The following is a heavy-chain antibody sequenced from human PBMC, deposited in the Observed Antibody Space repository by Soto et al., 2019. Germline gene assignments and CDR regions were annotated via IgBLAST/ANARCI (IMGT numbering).Heavy chain of an antibody. CDR2: IYYSGST. V-gene: IGHV4-30-4*01. CDR3: ARDYEDCSSTSCYTGGWFDP. CDR1: GGSISSGDYY. Sequence: SETLSLTCTVSGGSISSGDYYWSWIRQPPGKGLEWIGYIYYSGSTYYNPSLKSRVTISVDTSKNQFSLKLSSVTAADAAVYYCARDYEDCSSTSCYTGGWFDPWGQGTLVTVSS. D-gene: IGHD2-2*02. J-gene: IGHJ5*02.